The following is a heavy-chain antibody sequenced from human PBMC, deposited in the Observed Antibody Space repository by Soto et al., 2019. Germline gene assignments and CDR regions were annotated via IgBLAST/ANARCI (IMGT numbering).Heavy chain of an antibody. CDR2: IYYSGST. J-gene: IGHJ4*02. D-gene: IGHD3-22*01. CDR1: GGSVSSGSYY. Sequence: TLSLTCTVSGGSVSSGSYYWSWIRQPPGKGLEWIGYIYYSGSTNYNPSLKSRVTISVDTSKNQFSLKLSSVTAADTAVYYCAGLDAPYYYDSSGYYYAVGGGLDYWGQGTLVTVSS. V-gene: IGHV4-61*01. CDR3: AGLDAPYYYDSSGYYYAVGGGLDY.